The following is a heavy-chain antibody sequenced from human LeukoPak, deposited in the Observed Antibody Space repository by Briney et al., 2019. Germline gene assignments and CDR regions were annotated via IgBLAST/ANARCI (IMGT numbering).Heavy chain of an antibody. D-gene: IGHD3-3*01. V-gene: IGHV3-7*01. Sequence: GGSLRLSCAASGITFSSYWMSWVRQAPGKGLEWVANIKQDGSEKYYVDSVKGRFTISRDNAKNSLYLQMNSLRAEDTAVYYCARVKEGGYYINYFDYWGQGTLVTVSS. CDR1: GITFSSYW. CDR2: IKQDGSEK. CDR3: ARVKEGGYYINYFDY. J-gene: IGHJ4*02.